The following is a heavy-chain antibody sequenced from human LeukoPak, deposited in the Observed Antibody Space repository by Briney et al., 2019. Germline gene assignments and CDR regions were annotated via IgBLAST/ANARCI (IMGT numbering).Heavy chain of an antibody. CDR2: ISWNSGSI. CDR3: AKDIYGSGSYYSYFDY. Sequence: GGSLRLSCAASGFTFDDYAMHWVRQAPGKGLEWVSGISWNSGSIGYADSVKGRFTISRDNAKNSLYLQMNSLRAEDTALYYCAKDIYGSGSYYSYFDYWGQGTLVTVSS. J-gene: IGHJ4*02. V-gene: IGHV3-9*01. D-gene: IGHD3-10*01. CDR1: GFTFDDYA.